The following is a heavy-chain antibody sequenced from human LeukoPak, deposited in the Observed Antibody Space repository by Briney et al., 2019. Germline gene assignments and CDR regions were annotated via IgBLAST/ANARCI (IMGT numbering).Heavy chain of an antibody. J-gene: IGHJ4*02. CDR2: ISGSGGST. CDR3: AKGTQPFGVQMTTVTPLDY. D-gene: IGHD4-17*01. Sequence: PGGSLRLSCATSGVTFSSYAMSWVRQAPGKGLEWVSAISGSGGSTYYADSVKGRFTISRDNSKNTLYLQMNSLRAEDTAVYYCAKGTQPFGVQMTTVTPLDYWGQGTLVTVSS. CDR1: GVTFSSYA. V-gene: IGHV3-23*01.